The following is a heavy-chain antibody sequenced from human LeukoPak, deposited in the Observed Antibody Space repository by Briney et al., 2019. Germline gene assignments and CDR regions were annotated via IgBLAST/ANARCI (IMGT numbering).Heavy chain of an antibody. CDR3: ARVSSAGIWDY. CDR1: GGSFSGCY. D-gene: IGHD6-19*01. V-gene: IGHV4-4*07. Sequence: SETLSLTCAVSGGSFSGCYWRWLRRPAGRGLEGSGRIYTSGGTNYNPSLKSRGTMSVDTSKNQFSLKLSSVTAADTAVDYCARVSSAGIWDYWGQGTLVTVSS. CDR2: IYTSGGT. J-gene: IGHJ4*02.